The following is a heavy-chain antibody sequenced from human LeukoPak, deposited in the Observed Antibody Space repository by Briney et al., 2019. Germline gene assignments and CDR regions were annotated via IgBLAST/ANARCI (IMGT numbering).Heavy chain of an antibody. Sequence: SETLSLTCTVSGGSISSSSYYWGWIRQPPGKGLEWIGSIYYSGSTYYNPSLKSRVTISVDTSKNQFSLKLSSVTAADTAVYYCARLGGITISGVVRGNWFDPWGQGTLVTVSS. V-gene: IGHV4-39*07. CDR1: GGSISSSSYY. CDR3: ARLGGITISGVVRGNWFDP. J-gene: IGHJ5*02. CDR2: IYYSGST. D-gene: IGHD3-3*01.